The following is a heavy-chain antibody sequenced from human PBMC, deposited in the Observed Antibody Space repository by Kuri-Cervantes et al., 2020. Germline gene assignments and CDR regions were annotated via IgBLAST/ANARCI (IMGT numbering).Heavy chain of an antibody. V-gene: IGHV1-18*01. CDR3: ARGDMVRGVVGYYYYGMDV. D-gene: IGHD3-10*01. Sequence: VKVSCKASGYTFTSYGISWVRQAPGQGLEWMGWISAYNGNTNYAQKLQGRVTMTTNTSTSTAYMELRSLRPDVTAVYSWARGDMVRGVVGYYYYGMDVWGQGTTVTVSS. CDR2: ISAYNGNT. CDR1: GYTFTSYG. J-gene: IGHJ6*02.